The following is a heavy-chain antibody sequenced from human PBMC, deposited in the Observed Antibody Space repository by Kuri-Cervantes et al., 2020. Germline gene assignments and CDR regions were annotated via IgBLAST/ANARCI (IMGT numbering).Heavy chain of an antibody. V-gene: IGHV3-33*08. Sequence: GGSLRLSCAASGFTFDDYAMHWVRQAPGKGLEWVAVIWYDGSNKYYADSVKGRFTISRDNSKNTLYLQMNSLRAEDTAVYYCARESSSGYYVSLGMDVWGQGTTVTVSS. D-gene: IGHD3-22*01. CDR1: GFTFDDYA. CDR2: IWYDGSNK. CDR3: ARESSSGYYVSLGMDV. J-gene: IGHJ6*02.